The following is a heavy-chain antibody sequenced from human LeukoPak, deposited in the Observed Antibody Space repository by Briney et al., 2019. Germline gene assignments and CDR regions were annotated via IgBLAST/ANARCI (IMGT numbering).Heavy chain of an antibody. CDR1: GFTFSSYG. Sequence: PGRSLRLSCAASGFTFSSYGMHWVRQAPGKGLEWVAVIWYDGSYKYSADSVKGRLTFSRDNSKNTLYLQMNSLRAEDTAVYYCARDPTAYYDSSGYYLNTIDYWGQGTLVTVSS. J-gene: IGHJ4*02. V-gene: IGHV3-33*01. D-gene: IGHD3-22*01. CDR3: ARDPTAYYDSSGYYLNTIDY. CDR2: IWYDGSYK.